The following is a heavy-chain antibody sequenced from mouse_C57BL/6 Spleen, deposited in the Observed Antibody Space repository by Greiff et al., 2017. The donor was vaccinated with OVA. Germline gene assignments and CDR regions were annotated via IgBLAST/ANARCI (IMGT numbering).Heavy chain of an antibody. Sequence: VQLQQSGAELVRPGASVTLSCKASGFTFTDYAMNWVKQTPEHGLEWIGAIDPGTGGTDYIQKFKGKAILTADKSSSTAYMELRSLTSEYSAVYYCTRQGFYYYGSSFDYWGQGTTLTVSS. J-gene: IGHJ2*01. CDR3: TRQGFYYYGSSFDY. CDR2: IDPGTGGT. D-gene: IGHD1-1*01. CDR1: GFTFTDYA. V-gene: IGHV1-15*01.